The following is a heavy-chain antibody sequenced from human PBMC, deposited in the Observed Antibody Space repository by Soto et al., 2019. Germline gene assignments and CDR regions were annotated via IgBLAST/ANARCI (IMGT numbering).Heavy chain of an antibody. V-gene: IGHV1-24*01. CDR2: FDPEDGET. J-gene: IGHJ5*02. Sequence: SVKVSCNVSGYTLTELSVHWVRQAPGKGLDWIGCFDPEDGETIYAQKFQGRVTMSEDTSTDTAYMELRSLRSEDAAVYYCATYSGSYPQGWFDPWGQGTLVTVSS. CDR1: GYTLTELS. CDR3: ATYSGSYPQGWFDP. D-gene: IGHD1-26*01.